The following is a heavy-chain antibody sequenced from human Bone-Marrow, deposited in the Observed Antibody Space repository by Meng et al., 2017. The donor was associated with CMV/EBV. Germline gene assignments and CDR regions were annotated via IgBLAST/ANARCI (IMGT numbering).Heavy chain of an antibody. V-gene: IGHV3-48*01. J-gene: IGHJ4*02. D-gene: IGHD7-27*01. CDR3: ARWGSFDK. CDR2: ISSSTNTI. CDR1: GFTFSTYS. Sequence: GGSLRLSCAASGFTFSTYSMNWVRQAPGKGLEWVSYISSSTNTIYYADSVKGRFTISRDNAKNSLYLQMNSLRAEDTAVYFCARWGSFDKWGQGTRVTGSS.